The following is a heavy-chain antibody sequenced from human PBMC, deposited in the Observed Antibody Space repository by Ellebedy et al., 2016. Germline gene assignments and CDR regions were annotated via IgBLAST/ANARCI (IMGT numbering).Heavy chain of an antibody. V-gene: IGHV3-30*18. CDR2: ISYDGRDK. J-gene: IGHJ4*02. CDR1: GFTFRSYA. Sequence: GGSLRLXXAASGFTFRSYAMHWVRQAPGKGLEWVAVISYDGRDKRYGDSVKGRFSISRDNSKNRLFLQMSNLITEDTAMYYCAKDPSVTTSDWGQGTLVTVSS. CDR3: AKDPSVTTSD. D-gene: IGHD4-17*01.